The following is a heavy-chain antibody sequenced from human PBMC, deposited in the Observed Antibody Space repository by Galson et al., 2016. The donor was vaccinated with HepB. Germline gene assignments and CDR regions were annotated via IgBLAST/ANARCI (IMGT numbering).Heavy chain of an antibody. Sequence: SLRLSCAASGFSFSTYAMHWIRQAPGKGLEWVAVISYDGIHKYYADSVRGRFTISRDNSKNTLYVQMNSLRAEDTAVYYCARPFGDYSHHYYYGMDVWGQGASVIVSS. CDR3: ARPFGDYSHHYYYGMDV. J-gene: IGHJ6*02. CDR1: GFSFSTYA. CDR2: ISYDGIHK. D-gene: IGHD4-17*01. V-gene: IGHV3-30-3*01.